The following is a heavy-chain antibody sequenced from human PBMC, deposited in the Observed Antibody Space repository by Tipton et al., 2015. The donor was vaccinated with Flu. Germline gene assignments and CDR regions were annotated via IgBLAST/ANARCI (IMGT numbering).Heavy chain of an antibody. J-gene: IGHJ4*02. D-gene: IGHD6-25*01. CDR2: IYYTGTT. CDR1: GGSITSTDYY. Sequence: TLSLTCTVSGGSITSTDYYWGWIRQPPGKGLEWVASIYYTGTTYYTPSLQSRVSISVDTSKNQFSLKLTSVTAADTAVYYWARSRLLRVFDYWGQGTLVAVSS. CDR3: ARSRLLRVFDY. V-gene: IGHV4-39*01.